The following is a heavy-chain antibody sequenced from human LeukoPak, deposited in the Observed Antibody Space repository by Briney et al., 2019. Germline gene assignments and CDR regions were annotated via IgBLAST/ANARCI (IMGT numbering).Heavy chain of an antibody. CDR1: GYTFTSYD. V-gene: IGHV1-8*03. CDR3: ARVLRCSSTSCYKGPLDYYYDMDV. Sequence: ASVKVSCKASGYTFTSYDINWVRQATGQGLEWMGWMNPNSGNTGYAQKFQGRVTITRNTSISTAYMELSSLRSEDTAVYYCARVLRCSSTSCYKGPLDYYYDMDVWGKGTTVTVSS. CDR2: MNPNSGNT. D-gene: IGHD2-2*02. J-gene: IGHJ6*03.